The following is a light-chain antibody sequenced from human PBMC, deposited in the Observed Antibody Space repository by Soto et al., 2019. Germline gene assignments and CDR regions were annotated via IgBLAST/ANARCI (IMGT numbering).Light chain of an antibody. J-gene: IGKJ1*01. CDR3: QLANSFPRT. Sequence: DIQMTQSPSSVSASVGDRVTITCRATQAISTWLDWYQQKPGKAPNLLINAASNLQTRVPSRFSGRGSRTASPLTVSTPQPKDFTTYYCQLANSFPRTFAKGTKMQIK. CDR1: QAISTW. V-gene: IGKV1D-12*01. CDR2: AAS.